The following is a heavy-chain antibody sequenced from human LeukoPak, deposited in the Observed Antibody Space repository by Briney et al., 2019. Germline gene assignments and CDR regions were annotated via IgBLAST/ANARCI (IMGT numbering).Heavy chain of an antibody. J-gene: IGHJ4*02. Sequence: GGSLRLSCAASGFTFSSYGMHWVRQAPGKGLEWVAVIWYDGSNKYYADSVKGRFTISRDNSKNTLYLQMNSLRAEDTAVYYCARDRSSGWQYYFDYWGQGTLVTVSS. CDR3: ARDRSSGWQYYFDY. D-gene: IGHD6-19*01. CDR2: IWYDGSNK. V-gene: IGHV3-33*01. CDR1: GFTFSSYG.